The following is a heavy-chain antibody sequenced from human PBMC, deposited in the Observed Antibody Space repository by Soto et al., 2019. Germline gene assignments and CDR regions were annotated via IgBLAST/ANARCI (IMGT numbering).Heavy chain of an antibody. CDR3: ATKPIYYNDGSGYYPLGH. CDR1: GYSFATYG. CDR2: ISAHNGDT. Sequence: QVQLVQSGAEVKKPGASVKVSCKASGYSFATYGFSWVRQAPGQGLECVGWISAHNGDTHYSQKFQGRVTLTTDTSTNTGYVELRSLTSDDTAVYFCATKPIYYNDGSGYYPLGHWGQGTLVTVSS. D-gene: IGHD3-22*01. V-gene: IGHV1-18*04. J-gene: IGHJ4*02.